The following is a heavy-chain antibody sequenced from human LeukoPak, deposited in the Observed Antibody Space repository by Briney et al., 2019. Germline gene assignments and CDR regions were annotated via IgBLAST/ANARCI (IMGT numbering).Heavy chain of an antibody. V-gene: IGHV3-23*01. CDR2: ISDSGGNT. D-gene: IGHD3-22*01. CDR1: RFTFTNYA. Sequence: PGGSLRLSCAASRFTFTNYAMSWVRQAPGEGLEWVSSISDSGGNTYYADSVKGRFTISRDNSKNTLYLQMNSLRAEDTAIYYCAKPLKRGYDTSGYYFDYWGQGTLVTVSS. CDR3: AKPLKRGYDTSGYYFDY. J-gene: IGHJ4*02.